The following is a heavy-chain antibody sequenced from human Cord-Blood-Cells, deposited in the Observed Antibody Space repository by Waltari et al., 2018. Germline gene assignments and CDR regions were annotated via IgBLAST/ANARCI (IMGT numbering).Heavy chain of an antibody. CDR1: GGSFSGYY. CDR2: INHSGST. V-gene: IGHV4-34*01. CDR3: ARSKGSHCSSTSCYSNWFDP. D-gene: IGHD2-2*01. Sequence: QVQLQQWGAGLLKPSETLSLTCAVYGGSFSGYYWSWIRQPPGKGLEWIGEINHSGSTNHHPSLKSRVTISVDTSKNQFSLKLSSVTAADTAVYYCARSKGSHCSSTSCYSNWFDPWGQGTLVTVSS. J-gene: IGHJ5*02.